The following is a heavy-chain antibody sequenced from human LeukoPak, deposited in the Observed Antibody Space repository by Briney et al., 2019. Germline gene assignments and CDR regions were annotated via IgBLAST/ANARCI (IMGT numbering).Heavy chain of an antibody. D-gene: IGHD6-13*01. J-gene: IGHJ3*02. V-gene: IGHV5-51*01. CDR1: GYFFATYW. CDR3: ARRHSSSWSGDAFDI. CDR2: IYPGDSDT. Sequence: GESLKISCEGSGYFFATYWIGWVRQMPGKGLEWMGIIYPGDSDTTYSPSFQGQVTISVDTYISTAYLQWSSLKASDTAIYYCARRHSSSWSGDAFDIWGQGTTVTVSS.